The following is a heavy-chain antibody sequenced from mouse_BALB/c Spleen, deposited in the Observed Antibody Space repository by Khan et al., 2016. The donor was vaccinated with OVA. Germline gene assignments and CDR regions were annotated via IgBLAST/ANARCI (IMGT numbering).Heavy chain of an antibody. CDR2: INPNNGYT. V-gene: IGHV1-4*01. J-gene: IGHJ3*01. CDR3: VRDGAYYRNDCWFSY. CDR1: GYTFTSYT. Sequence: QVRLQQSGAELARPGASVKMSCKASGYTFTSYTIHWIKMRPGQGLEWIGYINPNNGYTNYNQKFKDKATLTADKSSTTAYMQLSSLTSDDSAVYNGVRDGAYYRNDCWFSYWGLGTLVTVSA. D-gene: IGHD2-14*01.